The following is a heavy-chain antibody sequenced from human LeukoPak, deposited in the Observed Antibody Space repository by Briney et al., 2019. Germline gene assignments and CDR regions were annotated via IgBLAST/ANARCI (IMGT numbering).Heavy chain of an antibody. D-gene: IGHD3-3*01. J-gene: IGHJ4*02. CDR2: ISGSGGST. CDR1: GFTFSSYA. Sequence: GGSLRLSCAASGFTFSSYAMSWVRQAPGKGLEWVSAISGSGGSTYYADSVKGRFTISRDNSKNTLYLQMNGLRAEDTAVYYCAKDQSGDFWSAYYFDYWGQGTLVTVSS. V-gene: IGHV3-23*01. CDR3: AKDQSGDFWSAYYFDY.